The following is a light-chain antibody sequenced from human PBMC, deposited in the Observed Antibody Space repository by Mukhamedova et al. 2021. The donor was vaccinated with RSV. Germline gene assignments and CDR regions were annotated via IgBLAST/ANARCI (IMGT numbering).Light chain of an antibody. CDR1: QGITMW. V-gene: IGKV1-12*01. CDR3: QQCISYPHT. Sequence: TWGASQGITMWLAWYQKRSREAPRLLIHTTSILQSGVPSRFSGSGDGHEFTLTINSLQPEDFATYYCQQCISYPHTFGQGTTLEIK. CDR2: TTS. J-gene: IGKJ2*01.